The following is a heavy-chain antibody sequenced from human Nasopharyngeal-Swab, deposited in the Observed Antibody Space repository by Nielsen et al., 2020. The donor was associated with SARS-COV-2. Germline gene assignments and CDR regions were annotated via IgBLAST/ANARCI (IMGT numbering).Heavy chain of an antibody. D-gene: IGHD3-22*01. J-gene: IGHJ4*02. CDR1: GFTFSSYA. CDR2: ISYDGSNK. CDR3: AREDGGDTMIVVVMVH. V-gene: IGHV3-30*04. Sequence: GESLKISCAASGFTFSSYAMHWVRQAPGKGLEWVAVISYDGSNKYYAGSVKGRFTISRDNSKNTLYLQMNSLRAEDTAVYYCAREDGGDTMIVVVMVHWGQGTLVTVSS.